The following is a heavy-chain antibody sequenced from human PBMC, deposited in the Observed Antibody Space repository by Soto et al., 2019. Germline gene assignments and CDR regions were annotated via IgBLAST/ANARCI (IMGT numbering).Heavy chain of an antibody. J-gene: IGHJ6*03. D-gene: IGHD6-13*01. V-gene: IGHV3-30*18. Sequence: GGSLRLSCAASGFTFSSYGMHWVRQAPGKGLEWVAVISYDGSNKYYADSVKGRFTISRDNSKNTLYLQMNSLRAENTAVYYCAKEEAAGTTNFYYYYYMDVWGKGTTVTVSS. CDR1: GFTFSSYG. CDR3: AKEEAAGTTNFYYYYYMDV. CDR2: ISYDGSNK.